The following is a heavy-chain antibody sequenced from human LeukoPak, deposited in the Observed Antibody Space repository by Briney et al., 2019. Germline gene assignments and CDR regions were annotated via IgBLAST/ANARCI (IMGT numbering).Heavy chain of an antibody. V-gene: IGHV1-69*13. CDR1: GGTFSSYA. CDR3: ARDGQSVVLRYFDWSRLDIDY. Sequence: GASVKVSCKASGGTFSSYAISWVRQAPGQGLEWMGGIIPIFGTANYAQKFQGRVTITADESTSTAYMELSSLRSEDTAVYYCARDGQSVVLRYFDWSRLDIDYWGQGTLVTVSS. CDR2: IIPIFGTA. J-gene: IGHJ4*02. D-gene: IGHD3-9*01.